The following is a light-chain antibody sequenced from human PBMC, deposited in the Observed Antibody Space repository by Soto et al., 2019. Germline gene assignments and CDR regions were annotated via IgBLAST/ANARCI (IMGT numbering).Light chain of an antibody. J-gene: IGLJ3*02. CDR3: SSYTTSSTLVV. V-gene: IGLV2-14*01. CDR1: SSDVRFYNY. CDR2: EVS. Sequence: QSVLTQPASVSGSPGQSITISCTGTSSDVRFYNYVSWYQQHPGKAPKLMIYEVSNLHSGVSNRFSGSKSGNTASLTISGLQAEDEADYYCSSYTTSSTLVVFGGGTKLTVL.